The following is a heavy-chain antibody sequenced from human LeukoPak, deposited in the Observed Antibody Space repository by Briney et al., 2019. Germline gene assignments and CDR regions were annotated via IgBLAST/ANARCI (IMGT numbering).Heavy chain of an antibody. CDR3: ARHLSGITGYTYGRGIDY. V-gene: IGHV3-7*01. Sequence: GGSLRLSCVASGFTFSSRDWMTWVRQAPGKGLEWVANIKQDGSDKYYVDSVKGRFTISRDNAKKSLYLQINSLRAEDTALYYCARHLSGITGYTYGRGIDYWGQGTLVTVSS. CDR1: GFTFSSRDW. J-gene: IGHJ4*02. CDR2: IKQDGSDK. D-gene: IGHD5-18*01.